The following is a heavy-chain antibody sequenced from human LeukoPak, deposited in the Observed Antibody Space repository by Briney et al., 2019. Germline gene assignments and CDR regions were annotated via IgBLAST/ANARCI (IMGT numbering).Heavy chain of an antibody. CDR3: ARGNVLLDY. Sequence: GALSFSCAASGFTFSNYAMHCVRQAPGKGLEFVSAITTNGGTTYYAHSVKGRFTISRDNSKNTLYLHMGSLRAEDMAVYYCARGNVLLDYWGVGRLVTDSS. V-gene: IGHV3-64*01. J-gene: IGHJ4*01. CDR2: ITTNGGTT. CDR1: GFTFSNYA.